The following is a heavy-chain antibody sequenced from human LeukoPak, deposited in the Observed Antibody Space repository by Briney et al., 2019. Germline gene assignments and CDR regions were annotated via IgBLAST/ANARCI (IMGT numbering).Heavy chain of an antibody. V-gene: IGHV3-23*01. D-gene: IGHD6-13*01. J-gene: IGHJ1*01. CDR3: AKGAAAGPEYFQH. Sequence: PGGSLRLSCAASGFTFSSYAISWVRQAPGKGLEWVSAISGSDGSTYYADSVKGRFTISRDNSKNTLYLQMNSLRAEDTAVYYCAKGAAAGPEYFQHWGQGTLVTVSS. CDR2: ISGSDGST. CDR1: GFTFSSYA.